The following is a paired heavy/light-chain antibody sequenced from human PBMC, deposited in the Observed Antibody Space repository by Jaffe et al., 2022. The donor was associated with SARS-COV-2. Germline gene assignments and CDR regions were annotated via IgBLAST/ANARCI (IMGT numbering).Light chain of an antibody. CDR3: QQSYSNFRT. J-gene: IGKJ1*01. Sequence: DIQMTQSPSSLSATVGDRVTITCRASQYISTSLNWYQSKPGTAPKVLIYSASNLQSGVPSRFSGSGSGTDFTLTISSLQPEDFATYYCQQSYSNFRTFGQGTKVEI. CDR1: QYISTS. V-gene: IGKV1-39*01. CDR2: SAS.
Heavy chain of an antibody. D-gene: IGHD3-10*01. CDR3: RANSGQGRQYDNYMDV. J-gene: IGHJ6*03. Sequence: QVQLQQRGAGLLKPSETLSLTCAVSGGSFRGYYWSWIRQSPGKGLEWIGEIYHNGIINFNPSLKSRVSISVDTSKNQFSLKLTSVTAADMAVYYCRANSGQGRQYDNYMDVWGNGTTVTVSS. CDR2: IYHNGII. CDR1: GGSFRGYY. V-gene: IGHV4-34*02.